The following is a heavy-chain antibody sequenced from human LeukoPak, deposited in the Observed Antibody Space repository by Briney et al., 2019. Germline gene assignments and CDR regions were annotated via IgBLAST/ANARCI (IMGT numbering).Heavy chain of an antibody. D-gene: IGHD2-8*02. CDR2: IAYDGSDK. Sequence: GGSLRLSCAASEFTFSSYALHWVRQAPGEGLEWVAVIAYDGSDKYYADSVKGRFTVSRDNSKDTLYLEMNSLRLEDTAVYYCARLLGYCTDGVCRYYYYGMDVWGQGTTVTVS. CDR3: ARLLGYCTDGVCRYYYYGMDV. CDR1: EFTFSSYA. J-gene: IGHJ6*02. V-gene: IGHV3-30*04.